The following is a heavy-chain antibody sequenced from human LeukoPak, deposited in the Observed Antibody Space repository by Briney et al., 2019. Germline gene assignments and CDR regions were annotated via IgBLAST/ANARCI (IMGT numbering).Heavy chain of an antibody. Sequence: SGPTLVHPTQTLTLTCTFSGFSLGTRGVGVCWIRQPPGKAQEWLSLIYWNDDKRYSPSLKSRLTITKDTSKNQVVLTMTNMDPVDTATYYCAHLDYYDSSGYYSNLHNWFDPWGQGTLVTVSS. D-gene: IGHD3-22*01. CDR2: IYWNDDK. CDR3: AHLDYYDSSGYYSNLHNWFDP. CDR1: GFSLGTRGVG. J-gene: IGHJ5*02. V-gene: IGHV2-5*01.